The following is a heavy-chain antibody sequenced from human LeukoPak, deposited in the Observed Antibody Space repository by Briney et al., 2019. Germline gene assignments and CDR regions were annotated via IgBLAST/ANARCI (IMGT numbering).Heavy chain of an antibody. V-gene: IGHV3-53*04. CDR3: AISSSGDNGYYYGMDV. D-gene: IGHD3-3*01. CDR2: IYSDGST. CDR1: SSNY. J-gene: IGHJ6*02. Sequence: SSNYISCLHQSPEKGLHLASLIYSDGSTYYADFVKGRFSIPRHNFKTTLYLQMNSLRAEDTAVYYCAISSSGDNGYYYGMDVWGQGTTVTVSS.